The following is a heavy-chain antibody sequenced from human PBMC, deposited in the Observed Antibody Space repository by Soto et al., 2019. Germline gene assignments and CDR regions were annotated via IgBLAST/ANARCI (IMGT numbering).Heavy chain of an antibody. CDR3: AALSTYYDFWSGNLIDY. D-gene: IGHD3-3*01. Sequence: PGGSLRLSYAASGFTFSSYAMSWVRQAPGKGLEWVSAISGSGGSTYYADSVKGRFTISRDNSKNTLYLQMNSLRAEDTAVYYCAALSTYYDFWSGNLIDYWGQGTLVTVSS. CDR2: ISGSGGST. V-gene: IGHV3-23*01. CDR1: GFTFSSYA. J-gene: IGHJ4*02.